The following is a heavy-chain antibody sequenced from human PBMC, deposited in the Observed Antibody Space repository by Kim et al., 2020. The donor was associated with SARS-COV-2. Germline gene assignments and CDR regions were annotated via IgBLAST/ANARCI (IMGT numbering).Heavy chain of an antibody. CDR1: GGSFSGYY. J-gene: IGHJ5*02. CDR2: INHSGST. D-gene: IGHD3-3*01. CDR3: ARVLCITIFGVATNWFDP. Sequence: SETLSLTCAVYGGSFSGYYWSWIRQPPGKGLEWIGEINHSGSTNYNPSLKSRVTISVDTSKNQFSLKLSSVTAADTAVYYCARVLCITIFGVATNWFDPWGQGTLVTVSS. V-gene: IGHV4-34*01.